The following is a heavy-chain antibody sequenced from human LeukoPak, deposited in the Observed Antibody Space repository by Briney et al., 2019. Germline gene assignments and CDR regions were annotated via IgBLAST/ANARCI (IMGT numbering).Heavy chain of an antibody. CDR3: AKARAYSSNSVFDY. V-gene: IGHV3-9*01. D-gene: IGHD6-13*01. CDR2: ITWNSGEI. Sequence: GGSLRLSCAASGFTVSSNYMSWVRQARGEGLEGVSGITWNSGEIAYADSVKGRFTISRDNAKNSLYLQMNSLRPDDTAFYYCAKARAYSSNSVFDYWGQGTLVTVSS. CDR1: GFTVSSNY. J-gene: IGHJ4*02.